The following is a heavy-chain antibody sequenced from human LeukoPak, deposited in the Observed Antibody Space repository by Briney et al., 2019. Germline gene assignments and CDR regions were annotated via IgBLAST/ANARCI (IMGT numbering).Heavy chain of an antibody. CDR1: VGTFSSYA. D-gene: IGHD4-17*01. Sequence: SVTVSRKSTVGTFSSYAISWLRQAPGQALEWMGRIIPIFGIANYAQKLQGRVTITADKSTSTAYMELSSLRSEDTAVYYCAREDDYGDYVEGYYFDYWGQGTLVTVSS. J-gene: IGHJ4*02. V-gene: IGHV1-69*04. CDR2: IIPIFGIA. CDR3: AREDDYGDYVEGYYFDY.